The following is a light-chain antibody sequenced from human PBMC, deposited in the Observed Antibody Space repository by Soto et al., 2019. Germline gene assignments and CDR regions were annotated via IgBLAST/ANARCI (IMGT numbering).Light chain of an antibody. CDR2: DVS. J-gene: IGLJ2*01. CDR3: SSYTSSSPVV. CDR1: SSDVGGYNY. V-gene: IGLV2-14*01. Sequence: QSALTQPASVSGSPGQSITISCTGTSSDVGGYNYVSWYQQHPGKAPKLVIYDVSNRPSGVSNRFSGSKSGYTASLTISGLQAEDEADYYCSSYTSSSPVVFGGGTKVTVL.